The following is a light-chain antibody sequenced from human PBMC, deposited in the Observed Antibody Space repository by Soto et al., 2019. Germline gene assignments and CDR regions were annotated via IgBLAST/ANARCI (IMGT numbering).Light chain of an antibody. Sequence: QSALTQPPSASGSPGQSVTISCTGTSSDVVGYNYVSWYQQHPGKAPKLMIYEVSKRPSVVPDRFSGYKSGNTASLTVSGLQAEDEADYYCSSYAGSNLVVFGLGTKLNVL. J-gene: IGLJ2*01. CDR2: EVS. CDR3: SSYAGSNLVV. V-gene: IGLV2-8*01. CDR1: SSDVVGYNY.